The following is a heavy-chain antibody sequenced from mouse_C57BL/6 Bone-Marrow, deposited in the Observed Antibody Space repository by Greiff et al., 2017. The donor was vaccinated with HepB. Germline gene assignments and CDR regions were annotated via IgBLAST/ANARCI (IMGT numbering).Heavy chain of an antibody. CDR3: LAYYSNY. D-gene: IGHD2-5*01. CDR1: GYTFTSYW. CDR2: IDPSDSYT. J-gene: IGHJ2*01. V-gene: IGHV1-59*01. Sequence: QVQLQQPGAELVRPGTSVKLSCKASGYTFTSYWMHWVKQRPGQGLEWIGVIDPSDSYTNYNQKFKGKATLTVDTSSSTAYMQLSSLTSEDSAVYYCLAYYSNYWGQGTTLTVSS.